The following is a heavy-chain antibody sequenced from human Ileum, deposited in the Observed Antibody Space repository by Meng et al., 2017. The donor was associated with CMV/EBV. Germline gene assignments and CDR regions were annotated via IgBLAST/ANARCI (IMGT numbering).Heavy chain of an antibody. CDR1: GGSISRYY. D-gene: IGHD3-3*01. CDR2: IYYTVTT. CDR3: ARTQDHDYWSGQFYYFAMDV. Sequence: GSLRLSCTVSGGSISRYYWSWVRQSPEKGLEWIGYIYYTVTTNYNPSLQSRVTISVDTSNNQFSLGLTSVTAADTAVYYCARTQDHDYWSGQFYYFAMDVWGQGTTVTVSS. J-gene: IGHJ6*02. V-gene: IGHV4-59*01.